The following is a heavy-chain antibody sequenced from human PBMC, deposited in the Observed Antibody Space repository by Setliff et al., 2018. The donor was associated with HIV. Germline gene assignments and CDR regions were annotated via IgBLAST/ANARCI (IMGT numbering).Heavy chain of an antibody. J-gene: IGHJ6*02. CDR1: GGSINRGTYY. CDR2: INDNGST. CDR3: ARVRGRYYYHYAMDV. D-gene: IGHD3-10*01. Sequence: SETLSLTCTVSGGSINRGTYYWTWIRQSAGKGLEWIGEINDNGSTNYNPSLKSRVTISVDTSKNQFSLKLSSVTAADTAVYYCARVRGRYYYHYAMDVWGQGTTVTVSS. V-gene: IGHV4-61*10.